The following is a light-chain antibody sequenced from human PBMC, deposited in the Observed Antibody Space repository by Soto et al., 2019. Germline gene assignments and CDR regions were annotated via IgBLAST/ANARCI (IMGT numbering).Light chain of an antibody. CDR3: QHYGSSRT. V-gene: IGKV3-20*01. J-gene: IGKJ1*01. CDR2: GAS. Sequence: EIVLTQFPGTLSLSPGERATLSCRASQSVSSSYLAWYQQKPGQAPRLLIYGASTRATGIPDRFSGSGSGTDFTLTISRVEPEDFAVYYCQHYGSSRTFGQGTKVEI. CDR1: QSVSSSY.